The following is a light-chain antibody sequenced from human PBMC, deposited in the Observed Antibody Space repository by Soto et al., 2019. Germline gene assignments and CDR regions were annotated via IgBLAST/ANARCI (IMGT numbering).Light chain of an antibody. CDR1: QSVSSN. CDR3: QQYNNLPS. J-gene: IGKJ4*01. Sequence: EIVMTQSPATLSVSPGERATLSCRASQSVSSNFAWYQQNPGQAPRLLIYGASTRATGIPARFSGSGSGTEFSLTITILQSEDFAVYYCQQYNNLPSCGGGTKVEIK. CDR2: GAS. V-gene: IGKV3-15*01.